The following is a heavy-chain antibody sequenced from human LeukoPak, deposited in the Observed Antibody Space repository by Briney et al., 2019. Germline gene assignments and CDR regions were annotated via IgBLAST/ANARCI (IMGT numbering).Heavy chain of an antibody. V-gene: IGHV4-4*02. Sequence: SETLSLTCGVSGGSITNTNYWTWVRQPPGKGLEWIGEVNLQGSTNYNPSLMGRVAIAVDTSENHISLQLTSVTAAAPAVYYCAREGGPYRPLDYSGQGTLVTVSS. CDR3: AREGGPYRPLDY. J-gene: IGHJ4*02. CDR2: VNLQGST. CDR1: GGSITNTNY.